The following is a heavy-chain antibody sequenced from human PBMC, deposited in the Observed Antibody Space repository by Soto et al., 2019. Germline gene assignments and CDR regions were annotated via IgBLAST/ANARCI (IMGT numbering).Heavy chain of an antibody. J-gene: IGHJ4*02. CDR2: ISAYNGNT. V-gene: IGHV1-18*04. CDR1: GYTFTSYG. D-gene: IGHD3-3*01. CDR3: ARGPRGTIFGVVIPHPFDY. Sequence: ASVKVSCKASGYTFTSYGISRVRQAPGQGLEWMGWISAYNGNTNYAQKLQGRVTMTTDTSTSTAYMELRSLRSDDTAVYYCARGPRGTIFGVVIPHPFDYWGQGTLVTVSS.